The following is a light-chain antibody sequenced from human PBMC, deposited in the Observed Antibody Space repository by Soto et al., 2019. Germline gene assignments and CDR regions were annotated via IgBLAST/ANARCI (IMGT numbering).Light chain of an antibody. CDR3: QQYNSYSRT. J-gene: IGKJ4*02. Sequence: DIQMTQSPSTLSASVGDRVTITCRASQSINSRLAWYQQKPGKAPKILIYDASNLESGVPSRFSASGSGTEFTLTISSLQPDDFATYYCQQYNSYSRTFGGGTKVDIK. CDR2: DAS. V-gene: IGKV1-5*01. CDR1: QSINSR.